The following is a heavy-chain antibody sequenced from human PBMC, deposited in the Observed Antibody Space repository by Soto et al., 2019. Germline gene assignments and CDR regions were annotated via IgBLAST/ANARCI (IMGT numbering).Heavy chain of an antibody. J-gene: IGHJ4*02. Sequence: GWSLRLSCAASGFTFSNYGMSWVRQAPGKGLEWVSALPEIGTNTYYADSVKGRFTISRDNSKNTLFLQINNLRAGDTAVYYCAKKSGVGATWYFDYWGQGTLVTVSS. CDR3: AKKSGVGATWYFDY. CDR2: LPEIGTNT. CDR1: GFTFSNYG. D-gene: IGHD1-26*01. V-gene: IGHV3-23*01.